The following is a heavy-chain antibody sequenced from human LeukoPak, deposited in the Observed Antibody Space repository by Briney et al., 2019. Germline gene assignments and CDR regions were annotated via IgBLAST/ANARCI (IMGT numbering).Heavy chain of an antibody. J-gene: IGHJ4*02. D-gene: IGHD2-21*01. CDR3: AKGYDESYCGGDCYFDY. CDR2: INGSGGST. V-gene: IGHV3-23*01. Sequence: SGGSLRLSCASSGFTFSRYIMSWVRAAPRKGLWRVSAINGSGGSTYYADSVKGRFTISRDKSKNTLYLQMNSLRAEDTAVYYCAKGYDESYCGGDCYFDYWGQGTLVTVSS. CDR1: GFTFSRYI.